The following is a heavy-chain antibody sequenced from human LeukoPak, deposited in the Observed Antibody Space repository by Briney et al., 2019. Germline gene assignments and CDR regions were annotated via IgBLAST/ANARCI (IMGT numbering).Heavy chain of an antibody. CDR3: ATRQEYCGGDCFTWFDP. Sequence: PGGSLRLSCTVSGFTFSTYAMSWVRQAPGKGLEWVSGISGNSIGKYYADSVKGRFTISRDNPKNTLYLQMNSLRGEGTAIYYCATRQEYCGGDCFTWFDPWGQGTLVTVSS. CDR1: GFTFSTYA. D-gene: IGHD2-21*01. J-gene: IGHJ5*02. CDR2: ISGNSIGK. V-gene: IGHV3-23*01.